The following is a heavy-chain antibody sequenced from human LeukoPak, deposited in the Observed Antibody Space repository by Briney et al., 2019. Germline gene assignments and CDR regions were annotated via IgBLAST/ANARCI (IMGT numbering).Heavy chain of an antibody. CDR1: GFTFSNYA. Sequence: GGSLRLSCAASGFTFSNYAMNWVRQAPGKGLEWVSAISGSGGSTYYADSVKGRFTISRDNSKNTLYLQMNSLRAEDTAVYYCAKDYRRWLDAFDIWGQGTMVTVSS. CDR3: AKDYRRWLDAFDI. V-gene: IGHV3-23*01. J-gene: IGHJ3*02. CDR2: ISGSGGST. D-gene: IGHD5-24*01.